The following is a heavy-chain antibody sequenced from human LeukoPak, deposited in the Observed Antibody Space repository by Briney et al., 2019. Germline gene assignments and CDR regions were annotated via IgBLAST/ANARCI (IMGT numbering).Heavy chain of an antibody. D-gene: IGHD2-8*01. CDR3: ARNLLKYCTNGVCYFLPGEREPYYYYYYMDV. CDR2: IIPIFGTA. J-gene: IGHJ6*03. CDR1: GGTFSSYA. Sequence: ASVKVSCKASGGTFSSYAISWVRQAPGQGLEWMGGIIPIFGTANYAQKFQGRVTITADKSTSTAYMELSSLRSEDTAVYYCARNLLKYCTNGVCYFLPGEREPYYYYYYMDVWGKGATVTVSS. V-gene: IGHV1-69*06.